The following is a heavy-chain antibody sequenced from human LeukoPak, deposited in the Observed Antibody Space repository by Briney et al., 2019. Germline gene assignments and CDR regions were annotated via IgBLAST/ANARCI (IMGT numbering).Heavy chain of an antibody. CDR2: ISGSGGST. Sequence: GGSLRLSCAASGFTFSSYAMSWVRQAPGKGLEWVSAISGSGGSTYYADSVKGRFTISRDNSKNTLYLQMNSLRAEDTAVYYCAKDEFWGDYDILTGYYKPDYWGQGTLVTVSS. CDR3: AKDEFWGDYDILTGYYKPDY. J-gene: IGHJ4*02. D-gene: IGHD3-9*01. CDR1: GFTFSSYA. V-gene: IGHV3-23*01.